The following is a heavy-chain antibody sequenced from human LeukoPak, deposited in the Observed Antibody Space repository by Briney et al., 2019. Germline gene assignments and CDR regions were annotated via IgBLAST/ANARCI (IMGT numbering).Heavy chain of an antibody. Sequence: SETLSLTCAVYGGSFSGYYWSWIRQPPGKGLEWIGEINHSGSTNYNPSLKSRVTISVDTSKNQFSLKLSSVTAADTAVYYCARFKGQWLAYDAFDIWGQGTMVTVSP. V-gene: IGHV4-34*01. J-gene: IGHJ3*02. D-gene: IGHD6-19*01. CDR1: GGSFSGYY. CDR2: INHSGST. CDR3: ARFKGQWLAYDAFDI.